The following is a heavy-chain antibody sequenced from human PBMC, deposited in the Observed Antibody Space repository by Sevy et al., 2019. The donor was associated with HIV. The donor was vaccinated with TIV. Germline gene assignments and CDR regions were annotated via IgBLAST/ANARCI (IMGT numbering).Heavy chain of an antibody. CDR2: ISGSGGST. V-gene: IGHV3-23*01. Sequence: GGSLRLSCAASGFPFSGYAMTWVRQAPGKGLEWVSAISGSGGSTYYADSVKGRFSFSRDNSKNTLYLQMSSLRAEDTAVYFCAKGSVYDTSGYYYTLVAFDYWGQGTPVTVSS. D-gene: IGHD3-22*01. J-gene: IGHJ4*02. CDR1: GFPFSGYA. CDR3: AKGSVYDTSGYYYTLVAFDY.